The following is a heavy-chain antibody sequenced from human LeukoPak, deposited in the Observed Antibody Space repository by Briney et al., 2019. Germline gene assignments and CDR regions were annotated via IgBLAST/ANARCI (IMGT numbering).Heavy chain of an antibody. CDR3: GWLPDY. V-gene: IGHV3-72*01. CDR2: TRNKANSYTT. Sequence: GGSLRLSCAASGFTFSDHYMDWVRQAPGKGLEWVGRTRNKANSYTTEYAASVKGRFTISRDDSKNSLYLQMNSLKTEDTAVYYCGWLPDYWGQGTLVTVAS. D-gene: IGHD3-22*01. CDR1: GFTFSDHY. J-gene: IGHJ4*02.